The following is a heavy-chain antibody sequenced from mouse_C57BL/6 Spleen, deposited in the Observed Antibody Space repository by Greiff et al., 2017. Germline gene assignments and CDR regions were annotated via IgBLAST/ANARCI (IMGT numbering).Heavy chain of an antibody. CDR2: IYPGNGDT. D-gene: IGHD2-3*01. V-gene: IGHV1-80*01. J-gene: IGHJ1*03. CDR1: GYAFSSYW. CDR3: ARGGDGRYFDV. Sequence: QVQLKESGAELVKPGASVKISCKASGYAFSSYWMNWVKQRPGKGLEWIGQIYPGNGDTNYNGKFKGKAKLTVYTSSSTADMQLSSLTSEDSAFYCCARGGDGRYFDVWGTGTTVTVSS.